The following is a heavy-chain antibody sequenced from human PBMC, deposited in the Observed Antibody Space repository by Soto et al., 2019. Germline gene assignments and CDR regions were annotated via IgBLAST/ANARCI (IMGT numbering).Heavy chain of an antibody. D-gene: IGHD3-3*01. CDR2: ISGSGSST. V-gene: IGHV3-23*01. Sequence: GGSLRLSCAASGFNFSDYYMSWIRQAPGKGLEWVSDISGSGSSTYYADSVKGRFTISRDNSKNTLYLQMNSLRAEDTAVYYCAKAYDFWSGYYAGFGYWGQGTLVTVSS. J-gene: IGHJ4*02. CDR3: AKAYDFWSGYYAGFGY. CDR1: GFNFSDYY.